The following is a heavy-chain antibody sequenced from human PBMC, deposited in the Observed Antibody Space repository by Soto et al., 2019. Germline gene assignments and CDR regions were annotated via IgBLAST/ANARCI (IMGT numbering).Heavy chain of an antibody. CDR3: ARDRGYYCSSTSCYLSPHYYYYYGMDV. Sequence: GGSLRLSCAASGFTFSSYAMHWVRQAPGKGLEWVAVISYDGSNKYYADSVKGRFTISRDNSKNTLYLQMNSLRAEDTAVYYCARDRGYYCSSTSCYLSPHYYYYYGMDVWGQGTTVTVSS. D-gene: IGHD2-2*01. J-gene: IGHJ6*02. CDR1: GFTFSSYA. CDR2: ISYDGSNK. V-gene: IGHV3-30-3*01.